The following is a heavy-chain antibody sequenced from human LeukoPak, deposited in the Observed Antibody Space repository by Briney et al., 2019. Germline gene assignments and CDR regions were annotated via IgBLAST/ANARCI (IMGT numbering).Heavy chain of an antibody. J-gene: IGHJ5*02. CDR3: ARGVFQLPELFDP. CDR2: IYYSGST. Sequence: SETLSLTCTVSGGSISSGGYYWSWIRQHPGKGLERIGYIYYSGSTYYNPSLKSRVTISVDTSKNQFSLKLSSVTAADTAVYYCARGVFQLPELFDPWGQGTLVTVSS. CDR1: GGSISSGGYY. V-gene: IGHV4-31*03. D-gene: IGHD2-2*01.